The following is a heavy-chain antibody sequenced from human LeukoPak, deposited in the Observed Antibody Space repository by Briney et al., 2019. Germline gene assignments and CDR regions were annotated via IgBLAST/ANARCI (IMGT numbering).Heavy chain of an antibody. J-gene: IGHJ3*02. CDR2: IYYSGST. CDR1: GGSISSGAYY. Sequence: PSETLSLTCTVSGGSISSGAYYWSWIRQYPGKGLEWIGYIYYSGSTYYNPSLKSRVTMSVDTSTNHFSLKLSSVTAADTAVYYCARSGADILLWFGDAFGIWGQGTMVTVSS. D-gene: IGHD3-10*01. CDR3: ARSGADILLWFGDAFGI. V-gene: IGHV4-31*03.